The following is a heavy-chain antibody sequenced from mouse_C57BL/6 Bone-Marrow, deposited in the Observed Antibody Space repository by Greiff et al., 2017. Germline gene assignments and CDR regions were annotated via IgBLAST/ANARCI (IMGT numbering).Heavy chain of an antibody. V-gene: IGHV14-4*01. CDR3: SSFDGNYLDF. CDR1: GFNIKDYY. Sequence: VQLQQSGAELVKPGASVKLSCTASGFNIKDYYIHWVKQRTEQGLEWIGWIDPEIGDTEYASKFQGKATITSDTSSNTAYLQLSSLTSEDTAVYYCSSFDGNYLDFWGQGTPLTVAS. J-gene: IGHJ2*01. CDR2: IDPEIGDT. D-gene: IGHD2-3*01.